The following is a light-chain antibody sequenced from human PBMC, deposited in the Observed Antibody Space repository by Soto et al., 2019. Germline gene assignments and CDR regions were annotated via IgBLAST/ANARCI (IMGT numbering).Light chain of an antibody. J-gene: IGKJ5*01. CDR2: AAS. CDR3: QQTYTALSIT. V-gene: IGKV1-39*01. Sequence: DIQMTQSPSSLSGSVGDRVTITCRASENISRHLNWYQQKPCKTPKLRIYAASSLQHGVPSRFRGGGSGTDFTLTIINLQPEDFATYYCQQTYTALSITFGQGTRLESK. CDR1: ENISRH.